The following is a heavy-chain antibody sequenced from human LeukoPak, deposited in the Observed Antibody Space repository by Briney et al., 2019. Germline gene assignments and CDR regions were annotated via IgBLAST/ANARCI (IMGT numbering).Heavy chain of an antibody. Sequence: PGGSLRLSCAASGFTLSNYYMSWLRQAPGKGLEWVSYISSSDSTMYYADSVKGRFTISRDNAKNSLYLQMNSLRAEDTAVYYCARAVEKSLDYWGQGTLVTVSS. CDR1: GFTLSNYY. J-gene: IGHJ4*02. CDR2: ISSSDSTM. V-gene: IGHV3-11*01. CDR3: ARAVEKSLDY.